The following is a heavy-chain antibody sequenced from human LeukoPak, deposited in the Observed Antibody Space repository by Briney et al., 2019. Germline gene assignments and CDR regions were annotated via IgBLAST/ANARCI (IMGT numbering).Heavy chain of an antibody. D-gene: IGHD6-19*01. V-gene: IGHV3-33*01. CDR3: ARDGSSGWYWVDY. CDR1: GFTFSSYG. CDR2: IWYDGSNK. J-gene: IGHJ4*02. Sequence: GGSLGLSCAASGFTFSSYGMHWVRQAPGKGLEWVAVIWYDGSNKYYADSVKGRFTISRDNSKNTLYLQMNSLRAEDTAVYYCARDGSSGWYWVDYWGQGTLVTVSS.